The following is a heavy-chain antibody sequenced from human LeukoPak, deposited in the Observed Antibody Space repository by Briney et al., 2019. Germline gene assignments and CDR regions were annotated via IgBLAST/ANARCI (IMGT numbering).Heavy chain of an antibody. CDR3: ARVRGSRNFYFGAFDM. CDR1: GFTFSSYW. V-gene: IGHV3-7*01. D-gene: IGHD3-10*01. Sequence: GGSLRLSCAASGFTFSSYWMSWVRQAPGKGLEWVANIRQDGSKIYYVDSVKGRFTISRDNAKNSLYLQMNNLRAEDTAVYYCARVRGSRNFYFGAFDMWGQGTVVTVSS. CDR2: IRQDGSKI. J-gene: IGHJ3*02.